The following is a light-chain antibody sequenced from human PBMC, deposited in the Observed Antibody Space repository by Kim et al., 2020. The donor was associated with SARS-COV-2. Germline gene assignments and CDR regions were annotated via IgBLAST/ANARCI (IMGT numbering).Light chain of an antibody. V-gene: IGLV2-14*03. J-gene: IGLJ2*01. Sequence: GQSITISCTGTSSDIGTYDFVSWYQQHPGKAPKLMIYDVSTRPSGVSRRFSGSKSGNTASLTISGLQAEDEADYYCSSLTSTTTLVFGGGTQLTVL. CDR1: SSDIGTYDF. CDR3: SSLTSTTTLV. CDR2: DVS.